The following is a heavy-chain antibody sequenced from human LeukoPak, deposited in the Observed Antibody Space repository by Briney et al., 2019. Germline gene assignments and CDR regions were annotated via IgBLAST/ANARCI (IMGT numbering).Heavy chain of an antibody. D-gene: IGHD3-22*01. CDR1: GFTFSSHA. Sequence: PGGSLRLFCAASGFTFSSHAMSWGRQAPGKGLEGVSAISGSGGSTYYADSVKGRFTISRENSKKTLYLPMNSLRAEDTAVYSCAKDMYYYDSSGNDYWGQGTLVTVSS. CDR2: ISGSGGST. CDR3: AKDMYYYDSSGNDY. V-gene: IGHV3-23*01. J-gene: IGHJ4*02.